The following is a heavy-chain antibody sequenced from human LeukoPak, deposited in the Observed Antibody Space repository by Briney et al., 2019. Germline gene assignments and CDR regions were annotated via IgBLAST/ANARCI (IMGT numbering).Heavy chain of an antibody. CDR1: GFTFSSYA. J-gene: IGHJ4*02. Sequence: GASLRLSCAASGFTFSSYAMSWVRQAPGKGLXXVSAISGSGGSTYYADSVKGRFTISRDNSKNTLYLQMNSLRAEDTAVYYCAKGKLRGAYFDYWGQGTLVTVSS. CDR2: ISGSGGST. V-gene: IGHV3-23*01. CDR3: AKGKLRGAYFDY. D-gene: IGHD1-7*01.